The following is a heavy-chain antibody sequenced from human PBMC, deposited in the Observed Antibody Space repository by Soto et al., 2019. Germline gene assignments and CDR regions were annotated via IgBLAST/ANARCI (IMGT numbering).Heavy chain of an antibody. CDR2: INHSGST. J-gene: IGHJ6*02. CDR3: ARVGQSLCYYYGMDV. Sequence: SETLSLTCAVYGGSFSDYYWSWIRQPPGKGLEWIGEINHSGSTNYNPSLKSRVTISVDTSKNQFSLKLSSVTAADTAVYYCARVGQSLCYYYGMDVWGQGTTVTVSS. CDR1: GGSFSDYY. D-gene: IGHD3-16*01. V-gene: IGHV4-34*01.